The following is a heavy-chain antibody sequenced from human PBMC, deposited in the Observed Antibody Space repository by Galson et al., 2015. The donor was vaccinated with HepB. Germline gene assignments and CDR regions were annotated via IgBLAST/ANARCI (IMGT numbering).Heavy chain of an antibody. CDR2: IIPIHGIA. J-gene: IGHJ6*02. CDR3: ARVVLRGAYGMDV. D-gene: IGHD3-16*01. V-gene: IGHV1-69*02. Sequence: SVKVSCKASGCTFSNYTISWVRQAPGQGLEWMGRIIPIHGIANYAQKFQGRVTITADKSTSTAYMELSSLGSEDTAVYYCARVVLRGAYGMDVWGQGTTVTVSS. CDR1: GCTFSNYT.